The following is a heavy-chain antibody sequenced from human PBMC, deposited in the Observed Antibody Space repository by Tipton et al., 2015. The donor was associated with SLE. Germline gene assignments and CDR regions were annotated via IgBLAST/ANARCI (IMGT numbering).Heavy chain of an antibody. CDR2: INHSGST. CDR1: GGSFSDYS. Sequence: TLSLTCAVYGGSFSDYSWSWIRQPPGKGLEWIGEINHSGSTNYNPSLKSRVTISIDTSKNQFSLRLSSVTAADTAVYYCARDCTTGLCYTTSFDYWGQGTLVTVSP. CDR3: ARDCTTGLCYTTSFDY. V-gene: IGHV4-34*01. D-gene: IGHD2-8*01. J-gene: IGHJ4*02.